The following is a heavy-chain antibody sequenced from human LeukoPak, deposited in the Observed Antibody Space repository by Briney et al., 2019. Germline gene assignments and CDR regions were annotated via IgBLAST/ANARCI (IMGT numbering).Heavy chain of an antibody. CDR1: GGTFSSYA. J-gene: IGHJ4*02. V-gene: IGHV1-69*06. CDR2: IIPIFGTA. Sequence: SVKVSCKASGGTFSSYAISWVRQAPGQGLEWMGGIIPIFGTASYAQKFQGRVTITADKSTSTAYMELSSLRSEDTAVYYCARDSLPPAYCGGDCPMFDYWGQGTLVTVSS. D-gene: IGHD2-21*02. CDR3: ARDSLPPAYCGGDCPMFDY.